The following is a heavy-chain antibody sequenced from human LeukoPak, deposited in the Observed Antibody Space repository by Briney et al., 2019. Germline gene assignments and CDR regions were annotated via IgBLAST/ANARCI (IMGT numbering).Heavy chain of an antibody. D-gene: IGHD1-7*01. Sequence: PSETLSLTGTVSGGSISSYYWSWIRQPAGRGLEWIGRIYPSGSTNYNPSLKSRVTVSIDTSKNQFSLKLSSVTAADRAVYYCARDVRDFDWNYEGFDYWGQGTLVTVSS. CDR1: GGSISSYY. V-gene: IGHV4-4*07. J-gene: IGHJ4*02. CDR3: ARDVRDFDWNYEGFDY. CDR2: IYPSGST.